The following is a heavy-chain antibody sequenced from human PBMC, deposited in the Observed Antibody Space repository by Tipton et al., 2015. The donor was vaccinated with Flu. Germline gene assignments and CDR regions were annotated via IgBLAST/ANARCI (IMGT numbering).Heavy chain of an antibody. Sequence: GLVKPSETLSLSCIVSGDSIGSDYFWGWIRQPPGKGLEWIGQISRGGSTYYRSSLQSRATISVDSSRNRFSLKVKSVTAADTAVYYCARRHYSNYVSEPKNWFDLWGQGTLVTVSS. CDR2: ISRGGST. V-gene: IGHV4-38-2*02. J-gene: IGHJ5*02. CDR3: ARRHYSNYVSEPKNWFDL. D-gene: IGHD4-11*01. CDR1: GDSIGSDYF.